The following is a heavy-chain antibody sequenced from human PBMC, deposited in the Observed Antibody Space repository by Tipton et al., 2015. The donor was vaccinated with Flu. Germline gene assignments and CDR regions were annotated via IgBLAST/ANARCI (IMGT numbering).Heavy chain of an antibody. CDR1: GFTFSSYE. V-gene: IGHV3-48*03. CDR2: ISSSGSTI. CDR3: ASAPSFDP. Sequence: SLRLSCAASGFTFSSYEMNWVRQAPGKGLEWVSYISSSGSTIYYADSVKGRFTISRDNAKNSLYLQMNSLRAGDTAVYYCASAPSFDPWGQGILVTVSS. J-gene: IGHJ5*02.